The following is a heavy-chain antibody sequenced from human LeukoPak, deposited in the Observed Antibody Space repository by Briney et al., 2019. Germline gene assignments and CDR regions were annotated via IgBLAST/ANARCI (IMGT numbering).Heavy chain of an antibody. CDR2: ISNNGGYT. Sequence: GGSLRLSCAASGFTFSSSAMSWVRQAPGKGLEWVSAISNNGGYTYYADSVKGRFTISRDNSKNTLYLQMNSLRAEDTAVYYCARGVVVAATHSSGWYKGFDYRGQGTLVTVSS. CDR3: ARGVVVAATHSSGWYKGFDY. J-gene: IGHJ4*02. CDR1: GFTFSSSA. V-gene: IGHV3-23*01. D-gene: IGHD2-15*01.